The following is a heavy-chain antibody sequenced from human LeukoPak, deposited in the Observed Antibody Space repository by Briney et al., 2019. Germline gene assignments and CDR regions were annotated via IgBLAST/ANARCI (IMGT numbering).Heavy chain of an antibody. J-gene: IGHJ5*02. D-gene: IGHD6-19*01. CDR1: GVSGRTSGMG. CDR2: SEWDDEK. Sequence: SGPTLIHLTRPLTLTCKFSGVSGRTSGMGGSWMGQTQGKGLEWVELSEWDDEKYFSTSLQPTLPISKDTSKTQVVLTMTNMDPVDTATYYCARIFQPLAVAGWRFDPSGHGTLVTLSS. CDR3: ARIFQPLAVAGWRFDP. V-gene: IGHV2-70*01.